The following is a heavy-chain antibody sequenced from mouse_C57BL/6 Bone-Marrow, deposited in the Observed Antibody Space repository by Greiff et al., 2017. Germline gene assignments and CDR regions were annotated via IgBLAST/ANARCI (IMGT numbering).Heavy chain of an antibody. D-gene: IGHD3-3*01. CDR3: ARAGRNFDY. V-gene: IGHV1-42*01. CDR2: INPSTGGT. Sequence: EVKLVESGPELVKPGASVKISCKASGYSFTGYYMNWVKQSPEKSLEWIGEINPSTGGTTYNQKFKAKATLTVDKSSSTAYMQLKSLTSEDSAVYYCARAGRNFDYWGQGTTLTVSS. CDR1: GYSFTGYY. J-gene: IGHJ2*01.